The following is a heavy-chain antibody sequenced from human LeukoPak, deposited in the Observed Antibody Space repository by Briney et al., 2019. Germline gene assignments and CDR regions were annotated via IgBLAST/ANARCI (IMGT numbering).Heavy chain of an antibody. CDR1: GFTFGDYA. CDR3: AGGGVVVVTARSYAFDI. J-gene: IGHJ3*02. Sequence: GGSLRLSCTASGFTFGDYAMSWFRQAPGKGLEWVGFIRSKAYGGTTEYAASVKGRFTISRDDSKSIAYLQMNSLKTEDTAVYYCAGGGVVVVTARSYAFDIWGQGTTVTVSS. V-gene: IGHV3-49*03. D-gene: IGHD2-21*02. CDR2: IRSKAYGGTT.